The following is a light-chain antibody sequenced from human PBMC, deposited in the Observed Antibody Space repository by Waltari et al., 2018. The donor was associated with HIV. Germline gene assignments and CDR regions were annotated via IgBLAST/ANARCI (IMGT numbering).Light chain of an antibody. Sequence: QSVLTQPHSVSGAPGLRVTISCTGSRSNIGAGYDGQWSQHLPGTAPKLLIYGIRNRPSGVPDLFSGSKSGTSASLAITALQAEDEADYYCQSYDSSLSGVVFGGGTKLTVL. V-gene: IGLV1-40*01. CDR2: GIR. CDR3: QSYDSSLSGVV. CDR1: RSNIGAGYD. J-gene: IGLJ2*01.